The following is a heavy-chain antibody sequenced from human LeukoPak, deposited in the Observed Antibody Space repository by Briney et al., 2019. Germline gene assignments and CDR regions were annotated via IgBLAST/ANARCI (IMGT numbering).Heavy chain of an antibody. J-gene: IGHJ4*02. CDR2: IIPILGIA. CDR3: ARDGTSNTGYCSGGSCYSY. D-gene: IGHD2-15*01. V-gene: IGHV1-69*04. Sequence: ASVKVSCKASGGTFSSYAISWVRQAPGQGLEWMGRIIPILGIANYAQKFQGRVTITADKSTSTAYMELSSLRSEDTAVYYCARDGTSNTGYCSGGSCYSYWCQGTLVTVSP. CDR1: GGTFSSYA.